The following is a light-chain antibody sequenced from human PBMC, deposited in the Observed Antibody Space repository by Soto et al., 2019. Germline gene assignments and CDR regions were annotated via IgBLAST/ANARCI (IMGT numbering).Light chain of an antibody. CDR3: QQYGSSPAT. CDR2: DAS. J-gene: IGKJ1*01. V-gene: IGKV3-20*01. CDR1: QSVSNF. Sequence: EIVLTQFPATLSLSPVERATLSCRASQSVSNFLAWYQQKPGQAPRLLIYDASNRATGIPARFSGSGSGTDFTLTISRLEPEDFAVYYCQQYGSSPATFGQGTKVDIK.